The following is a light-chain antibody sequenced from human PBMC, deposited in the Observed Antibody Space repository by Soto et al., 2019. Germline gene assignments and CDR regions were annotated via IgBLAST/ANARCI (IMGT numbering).Light chain of an antibody. CDR2: EVS. CDR1: GSDVGGYNY. Sequence: QSALNQPASVSGSPGQSITISCTGTGSDVGGYNYVSWYQHHPGKAPKLMIYEVSNRPSGVSNRFSGSKSGNTASLTISGLQAEDEADYYGSSYTSSSTPHVVFGGGTKLTVL. V-gene: IGLV2-14*01. J-gene: IGLJ2*01. CDR3: SSYTSSSTPHVV.